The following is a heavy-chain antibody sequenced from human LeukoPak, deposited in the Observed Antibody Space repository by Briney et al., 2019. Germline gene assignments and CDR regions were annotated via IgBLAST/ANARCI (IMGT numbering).Heavy chain of an antibody. CDR1: GGSFSGYY. D-gene: IGHD1-26*01. V-gene: IGHV4-34*01. J-gene: IGHJ4*02. Sequence: SETLSLTCAVYGGSFSGYYWSWIRQPPGKGLEWIGEINHSGSTNYNPSLKSRVTISLDTSKNQFSLKLSSVTAADTAVYYCARRESETYYLNYWDQGTLVTVSS. CDR3: ARRESETYYLNY. CDR2: INHSGST.